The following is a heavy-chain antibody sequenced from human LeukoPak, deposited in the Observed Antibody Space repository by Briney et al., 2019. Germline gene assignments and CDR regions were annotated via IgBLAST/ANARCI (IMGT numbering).Heavy chain of an antibody. CDR3: AKVPHYDILTGYLDY. Sequence: PGRSLRLSCAASGFTFDDYAMHWVRQAPGKGPEWVSGISWNSGSIGYADSVKGRFTISRDNAKNSLYLQMNSLRAEDTALYYCAKVPHYDILTGYLDYWGQGTLVTVSS. CDR2: ISWNSGSI. J-gene: IGHJ4*02. D-gene: IGHD3-9*01. CDR1: GFTFDDYA. V-gene: IGHV3-9*01.